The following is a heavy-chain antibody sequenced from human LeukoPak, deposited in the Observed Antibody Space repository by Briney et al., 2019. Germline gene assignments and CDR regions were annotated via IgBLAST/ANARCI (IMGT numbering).Heavy chain of an antibody. V-gene: IGHV3-21*01. D-gene: IGHD6-13*01. CDR1: GFTFSSYS. CDR2: ISSSSSYI. Sequence: GGSLRLSCAASGFTFSSYSMNWVRQAPGKGLEWVSSISSSSSYIYYADSVKGRFTISRDNAKNSLYLQMNSLRAEDTAVCYCASSSWNDAFDIWGQGTMVTVSS. CDR3: ASSSWNDAFDI. J-gene: IGHJ3*02.